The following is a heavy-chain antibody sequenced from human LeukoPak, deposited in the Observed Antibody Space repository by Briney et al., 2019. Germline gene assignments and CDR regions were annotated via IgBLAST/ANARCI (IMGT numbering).Heavy chain of an antibody. CDR3: ASYSGTYSAFET. Sequence: SETLSLTCNVAGVSIRSGDYYWDWIRQSPGRGLEWLGNIFYNGGPYYNPSFKSRVAISVDTSKNHFSLTLNAVTAADTAVYYCASYSGTYSAFETWGQGTPVTVSS. J-gene: IGHJ3*02. V-gene: IGHV4-39*07. CDR2: IFYNGGP. D-gene: IGHD1-26*01. CDR1: GVSIRSGDYY.